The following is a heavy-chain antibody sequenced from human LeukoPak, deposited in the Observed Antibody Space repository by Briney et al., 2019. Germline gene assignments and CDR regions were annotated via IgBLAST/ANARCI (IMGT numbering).Heavy chain of an antibody. V-gene: IGHV5-51*01. CDR2: IFPSDSDT. CDR1: GFIFHHTW. J-gene: IGHJ6*02. Sequence: GASLKISCQAFGFIFHHTWIAWVRQMPGKGLEWIGIIFPSDSDTKYSRSFQGQVTISVDKSISTAYLQLGSLKDSDTAVYYCARAFFSSYGMDVWGQGTSVTVSS. CDR3: ARAFFSSYGMDV.